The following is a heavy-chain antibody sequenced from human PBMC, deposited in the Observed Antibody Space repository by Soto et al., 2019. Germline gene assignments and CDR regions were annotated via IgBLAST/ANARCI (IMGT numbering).Heavy chain of an antibody. Sequence: QITLKESGPSLVKPTQTLTLTCTFSGFSLSTGGVGVGWIRQPPGKALEWLALIYWDDDKRYSPSLRSRVTVTQDTSKNQVVLTMTNMDPVDTATYYCAHSRCGGDCLQSYSAHYYYGMDVWGQGTTVTVSS. V-gene: IGHV2-5*02. D-gene: IGHD2-21*02. CDR1: GFSLSTGGVG. J-gene: IGHJ6*02. CDR2: IYWDDDK. CDR3: AHSRCGGDCLQSYSAHYYYGMDV.